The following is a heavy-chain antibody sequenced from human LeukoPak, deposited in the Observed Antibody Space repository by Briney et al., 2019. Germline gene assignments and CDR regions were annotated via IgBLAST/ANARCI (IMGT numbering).Heavy chain of an antibody. CDR2: ISSSSSYI. J-gene: IGHJ3*02. D-gene: IGHD7-27*01. V-gene: IGHV3-21*01. Sequence: GGSLTLSCAASGFTFCSYSLKWHRPGPGHGLEWVTTISSSSSYIYYADSVKGRFTIARDNAKNSLYLQVNSLRAEDTAVYYCARDLLWLTGEEAFDIWGQGTMVIVSS. CDR3: ARDLLWLTGEEAFDI. CDR1: GFTFCSYS.